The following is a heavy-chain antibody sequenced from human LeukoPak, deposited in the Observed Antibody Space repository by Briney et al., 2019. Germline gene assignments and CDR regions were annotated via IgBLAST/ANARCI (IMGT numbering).Heavy chain of an antibody. CDR3: ARRCYDSSGFDY. V-gene: IGHV3-23*01. J-gene: IGHJ4*02. CDR1: GFTFSNYW. Sequence: GGSLRLSCAASGFTFSNYWMTWVRQAPGKGLEWVSAISGSGGSTYYADSVKGRFTISRDNSKNTLYLQMNSLRAEDTAVYYCARRCYDSSGFDYWGQGTLVTVSS. CDR2: ISGSGGST. D-gene: IGHD3-22*01.